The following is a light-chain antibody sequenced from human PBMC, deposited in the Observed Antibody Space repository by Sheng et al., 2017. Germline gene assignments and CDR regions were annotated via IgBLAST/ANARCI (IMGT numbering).Light chain of an antibody. Sequence: DIQLTQSPSFLSASVGDRVTITCRASQGISSYLAWYQQKPGKAPKLLIYAASTLQSGVPSRFSGSGSGTEFTLTISSLQPEDFATYYCQQLNSYLPTFGQGTKVE. V-gene: IGKV1-9*01. J-gene: IGKJ1*01. CDR2: AAS. CDR1: QGISSY. CDR3: QQLNSYLPT.